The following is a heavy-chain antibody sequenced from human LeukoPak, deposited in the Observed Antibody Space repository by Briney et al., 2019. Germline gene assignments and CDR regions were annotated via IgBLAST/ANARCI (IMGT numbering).Heavy chain of an antibody. CDR2: ISAYNGNT. J-gene: IGHJ4*02. CDR1: DYTFTNYG. Sequence: GASVKVSCKASDYTFTNYGISWVRQAPGQGLEWMGWISAYNGNTNQAQKLQGRVTMTTDTSTRTAYMELRSLRSDDTAVYYCARDYYDSSGYYYVFAYWGQGTRVTVSS. D-gene: IGHD3-22*01. V-gene: IGHV1-18*01. CDR3: ARDYYDSSGYYYVFAY.